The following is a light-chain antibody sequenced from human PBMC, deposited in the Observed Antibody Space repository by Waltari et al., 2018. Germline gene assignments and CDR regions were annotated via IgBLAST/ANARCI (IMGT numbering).Light chain of an antibody. CDR2: GAS. CDR1: QSVSTN. J-gene: IGKJ1*01. Sequence: ELVMTKSPATRSVSPGQRAHLSCRASQSVSTNVAWYQQKPGQSPRLLIYGASTRATDIPARFSGSGSGTEFSLTISSLQSEDFAVYFCQQYDNWPPWTFGQGTKVEIK. V-gene: IGKV3-15*01. CDR3: QQYDNWPPWT.